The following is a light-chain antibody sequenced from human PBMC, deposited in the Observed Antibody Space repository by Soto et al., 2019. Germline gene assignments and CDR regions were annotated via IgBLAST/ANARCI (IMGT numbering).Light chain of an antibody. J-gene: IGKJ1*01. V-gene: IGKV3-20*01. Sequence: EIVLAQSPGTLSLSPGERATLSCRASQSVTNSFLAWYQQKPGQAPRLLIYDASRRATGIPDRFTGSGSGTDFTRTISRLETEDFAVDYGHQYVSSPWDFGQGTKVEI. CDR1: QSVTNSF. CDR3: HQYVSSPWD. CDR2: DAS.